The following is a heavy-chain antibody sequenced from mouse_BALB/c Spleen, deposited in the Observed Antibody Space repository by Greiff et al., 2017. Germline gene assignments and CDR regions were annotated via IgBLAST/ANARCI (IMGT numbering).Heavy chain of an antibody. D-gene: IGHD2-1*01. J-gene: IGHJ4*01. Sequence: EVQLQQSGAVLARPGASVKMSCKASGYTFTSYWMHWVKQRPGQGLEWIGAIYPGNSDTSYNQKFKGKAKLTAVTSTSTAYMELSSLTNEDSAVYYCTNYGNYGAMDYWGQGTSVTVSS. CDR3: TNYGNYGAMDY. CDR1: GYTFTSYW. V-gene: IGHV1-5*01. CDR2: IYPGNSDT.